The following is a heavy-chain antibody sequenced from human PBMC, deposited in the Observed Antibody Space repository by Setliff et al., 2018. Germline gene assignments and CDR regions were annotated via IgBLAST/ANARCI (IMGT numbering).Heavy chain of an antibody. D-gene: IGHD7-27*01. CDR1: GGSVSSGGYL. V-gene: IGHV4-61*08. CDR2: NYDTGNT. Sequence: SETLSLTCTVSGGSVSSGGYLWSWIRQPPGKGLEWIGYNYDTGNTNINPSLKSRLTISVDRTKNQFSLKLSSVTAADTAVYYCTRDFWGSLDYWGQGTLVTVSS. CDR3: TRDFWGSLDY. J-gene: IGHJ4*02.